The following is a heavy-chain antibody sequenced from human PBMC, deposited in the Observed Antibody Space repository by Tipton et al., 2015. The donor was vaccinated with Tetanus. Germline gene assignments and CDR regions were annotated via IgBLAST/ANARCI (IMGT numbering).Heavy chain of an antibody. D-gene: IGHD3-16*01. J-gene: IGHJ6*02. CDR3: ARHGGRLAYYYYGMDV. Sequence: LRLSCTVSGGSISSGGYYWSWIRQHPGKGLEWIGYIYYSGSTYYNPSLKSRVTISVDTSKNQFSLKLSSVTAADTAVYYCARHGGRLAYYYYGMDVWGQGTTVTVSS. CDR2: IYYSGST. V-gene: IGHV4-39*01. CDR1: GGSISSGGYY.